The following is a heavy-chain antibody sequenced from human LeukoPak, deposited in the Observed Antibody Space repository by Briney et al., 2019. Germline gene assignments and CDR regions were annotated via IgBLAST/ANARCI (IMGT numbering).Heavy chain of an antibody. CDR2: IYTSGST. CDR1: GGSISSGSYY. Sequence: PSETLSLTCTVSGGSISSGSYYWSWIRQPAGKGLEWIGRIYTSGSTNYNPSLKSRVTISVDTSKNQFSLKLSSVTAADTAVYYCARLDAAAAGNAFDIWGQGTMVTVSS. V-gene: IGHV4-61*02. D-gene: IGHD6-13*01. CDR3: ARLDAAAAGNAFDI. J-gene: IGHJ3*02.